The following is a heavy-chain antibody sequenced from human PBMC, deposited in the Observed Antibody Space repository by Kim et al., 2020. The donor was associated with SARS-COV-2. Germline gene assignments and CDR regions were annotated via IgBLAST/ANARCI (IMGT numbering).Heavy chain of an antibody. D-gene: IGHD6-13*01. CDR2: IYYSGST. Sequence: SETLSLTCTVSGGSISSYYWSWIRQPPGKGLEWIGYIYYSGSTNYNPSLKSRVTISVDTSKNQFSLKLSSVTAADTAVYYCARDGRGGIAAAGTSYYYYGMDVWGQGTTVTVSS. V-gene: IGHV4-59*01. J-gene: IGHJ6*02. CDR1: GGSISSYY. CDR3: ARDGRGGIAAAGTSYYYYGMDV.